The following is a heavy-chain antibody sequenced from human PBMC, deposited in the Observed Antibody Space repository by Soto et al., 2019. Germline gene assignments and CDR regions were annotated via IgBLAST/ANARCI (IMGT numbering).Heavy chain of an antibody. CDR3: AKDQMVRGVIITGYYYYGMDV. V-gene: IGHV3-30*18. CDR2: ISYDGSNK. D-gene: IGHD3-10*01. Sequence: GGSLRLSCAASGFTFSGYGMHWVRQAPGKGLEWVAVISYDGSNKYYADSVKGRFTISRDNSKNTLYLQMNSLRAEDTAVYYCAKDQMVRGVIITGYYYYGMDVWGQGTTVTVSS. J-gene: IGHJ6*02. CDR1: GFTFSGYG.